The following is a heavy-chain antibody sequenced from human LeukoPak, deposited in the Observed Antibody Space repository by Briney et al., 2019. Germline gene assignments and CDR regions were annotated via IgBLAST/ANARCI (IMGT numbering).Heavy chain of an antibody. CDR1: GFTFSNYG. V-gene: IGHV3-48*01. CDR2: ISSSSSSI. D-gene: IGHD6-6*01. CDR3: ARGGAARPDY. J-gene: IGHJ4*02. Sequence: PGGSLRLSCAASGFTFSNYGMDWVRQAPGKGVEWVSYISSSSSSIYYADSVKGRFTISRDNAKNSLFLQMNSLRAEDTAVYYCARGGAARPDYWGQGTLVTVSS.